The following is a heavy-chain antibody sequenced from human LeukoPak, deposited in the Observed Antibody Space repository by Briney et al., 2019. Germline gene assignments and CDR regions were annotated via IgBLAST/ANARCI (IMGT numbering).Heavy chain of an antibody. Sequence: GGSLRLSCAASGFTFSSYAMSWVRQAPGKGLEGVSAISGSGGSTYYADSVKGRFTISRDNSKNTLYLQMNSLRAEDTAVYYCWGYSYGYVPDYWGQGTLVTVSS. CDR3: WGYSYGYVPDY. V-gene: IGHV3-23*01. D-gene: IGHD5-18*01. J-gene: IGHJ4*02. CDR1: GFTFSSYA. CDR2: ISGSGGST.